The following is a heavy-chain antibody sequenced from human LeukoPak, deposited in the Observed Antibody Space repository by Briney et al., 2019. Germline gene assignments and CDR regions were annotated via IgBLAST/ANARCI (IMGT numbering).Heavy chain of an antibody. Sequence: GGSLRLSCAASGFTFSTYWMTWVRQAPGKGPEWVANIKEDGSATYYVDSVKGRFTISRDNAKKSLYLQMNSLRAEDTAVYYYARDSPGYLAYDSWGQGTLVTVSS. CDR3: ARDSPGYLAYDS. CDR1: GFTFSTYW. CDR2: IKEDGSAT. D-gene: IGHD1-1*01. V-gene: IGHV3-7*04. J-gene: IGHJ4*02.